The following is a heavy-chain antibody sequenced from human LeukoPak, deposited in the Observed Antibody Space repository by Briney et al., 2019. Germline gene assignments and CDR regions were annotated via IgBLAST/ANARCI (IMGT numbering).Heavy chain of an antibody. CDR3: AKVGLVVVIRDAFDI. CDR2: IRYDGSNK. CDR1: GFTFSSYG. Sequence: PGGSLRLSCAASGFTFSSYGMHWVRQAPGKGLEWVAFIRYDGSNKYYADSVKGRFTISRDNSKNTLYLQMNSLRAEDTAVYYCAKVGLVVVIRDAFDIWGQGTMVTVSS. J-gene: IGHJ3*02. V-gene: IGHV3-30*02. D-gene: IGHD3-22*01.